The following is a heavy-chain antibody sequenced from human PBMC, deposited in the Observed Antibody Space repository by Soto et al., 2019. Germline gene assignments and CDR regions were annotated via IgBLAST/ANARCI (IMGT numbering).Heavy chain of an antibody. Sequence: VGSLRLSCAASGFTFRSYAMRWVRQAPGKGLEWVALISHDGSNKYYADSVKGRFTISRDTSKNTLYLQMNSLRDEDTAVYYCAKDHRTTVTARGVWYFDYWGQGTLVTVSS. J-gene: IGHJ4*02. CDR3: AKDHRTTVTARGVWYFDY. CDR1: GFTFRSYA. V-gene: IGHV3-30*18. D-gene: IGHD4-17*01. CDR2: ISHDGSNK.